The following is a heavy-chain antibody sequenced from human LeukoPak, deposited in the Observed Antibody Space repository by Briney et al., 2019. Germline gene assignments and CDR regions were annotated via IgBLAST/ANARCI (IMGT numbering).Heavy chain of an antibody. CDR1: GFTVSSNY. CDR2: IYNDGST. CDR3: ARYKYYYYYGMDV. D-gene: IGHD1-14*01. Sequence: PGGSLRLSCGASGFTVSSNYISWVRKAPGKGLEWVLVIYNDGSTYYADSVKGRFTISRDNSNNTVHLQMNSLRAEDTAVYYCARYKYYYYYGMDVWGQGTTVTVSS. V-gene: IGHV3-66*01. J-gene: IGHJ6*02.